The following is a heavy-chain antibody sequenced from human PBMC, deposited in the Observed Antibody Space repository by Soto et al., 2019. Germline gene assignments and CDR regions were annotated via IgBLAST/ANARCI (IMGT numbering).Heavy chain of an antibody. Sequence: VQLVQSVAEVKKPGSSVRVSCKASGGTFSSYAISWVRQAPGQGLEWMGGIIPIFGTENYAQKFQGRVTITGSESTSTAYLELSSLRSEDTAVYYCARDRIAGSKYYYGMDVWGQGTTVTVSS. CDR2: IIPIFGTE. D-gene: IGHD6-13*01. V-gene: IGHV1-69*01. J-gene: IGHJ6*02. CDR3: ARDRIAGSKYYYGMDV. CDR1: GGTFSSYA.